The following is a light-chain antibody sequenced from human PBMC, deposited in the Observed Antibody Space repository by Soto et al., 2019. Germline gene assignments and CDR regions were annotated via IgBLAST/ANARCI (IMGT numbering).Light chain of an antibody. CDR2: DVS. J-gene: IGLJ1*01. V-gene: IGLV2-14*01. CDR3: SSYTSSSTYV. CDR1: SSDVGGYNY. Sequence: QCVLTKPASGSGSPGEASTISCTGTSSDVGGYNYVSWYQQHPGKAPKLTIYDVSNRPSGVSNRFSGSKSGNTASLTISGLQAEDEADYYCSSYTSSSTYVFGTGTKVTVL.